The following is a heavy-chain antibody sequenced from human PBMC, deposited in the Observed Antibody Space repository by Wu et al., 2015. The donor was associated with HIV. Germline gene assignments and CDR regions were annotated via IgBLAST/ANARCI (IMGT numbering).Heavy chain of an antibody. J-gene: IGHJ3*02. D-gene: IGHD6-6*01. CDR2: VTGYNGNR. Sequence: QVQLVQSGGEVKKPGASVKVSCKASGYTFLNHGISWVRQAPGQGLEWMGWVTGYNGNRDYVKKFQGRVTMTTDTSTNTAYMELRSLRSDDTAVYYCAKMLVDAGSSVFDIWGQGTSVIVSS. CDR1: GYTFLNHG. CDR3: AKMLVDAGSSVFDI. V-gene: IGHV1-18*01.